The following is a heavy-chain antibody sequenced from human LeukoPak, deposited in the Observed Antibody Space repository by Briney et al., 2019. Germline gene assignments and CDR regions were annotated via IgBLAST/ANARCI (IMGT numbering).Heavy chain of an antibody. CDR3: ARDEDRRIYFAELLGY. J-gene: IGHJ4*02. CDR1: GYSFTDYV. Sequence: ASVKVSCKASGYSFTDYVIHWVRQAPGQGLEWMGWINAGNGNTKYSQRFQGRVTFTRDTFASAVSMELTSLTSEDTAVYYCARDEDRRIYFAELLGYWGQGTLVTVSS. V-gene: IGHV1-3*01. D-gene: IGHD5-12*01. CDR2: INAGNGNT.